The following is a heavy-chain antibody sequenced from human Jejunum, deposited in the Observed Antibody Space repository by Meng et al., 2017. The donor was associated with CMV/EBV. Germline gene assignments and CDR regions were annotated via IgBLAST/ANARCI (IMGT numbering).Heavy chain of an antibody. CDR1: GFTFTDYY. V-gene: IGHV3-11*06. CDR2: ISGTGNYA. J-gene: IGHJ4*02. CDR3: ARDRGENFVSSGYMDY. D-gene: IGHD3-22*01. Sequence: VRLVDSGGGFVKPGGSLRLSCAASGFTFTDYYMSWIRQAPGKGLEWVSYISGTGNYADYADSVKGRFTISRDNAKNSLYLQMESLRPEDTAMYYCARDRGENFVSSGYMDYWGQGALVTVSS.